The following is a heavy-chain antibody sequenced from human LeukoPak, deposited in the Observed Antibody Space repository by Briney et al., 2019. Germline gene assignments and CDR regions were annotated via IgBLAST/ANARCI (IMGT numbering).Heavy chain of an antibody. D-gene: IGHD3-9*01. CDR2: IRRDGGVN. V-gene: IGHV3-7*01. J-gene: IGHJ5*02. Sequence: GGSLRLSCAASGFTFSNYWMTWVRQAPGKGLEWVANIRRDGGVNHYVDSLEGRITISRDNAKNSLYLQMNSLRAEDTAVYYCARFTYDILTGYPNWFDPWGQGTLVTVSS. CDR3: ARFTYDILTGYPNWFDP. CDR1: GFTFSNYW.